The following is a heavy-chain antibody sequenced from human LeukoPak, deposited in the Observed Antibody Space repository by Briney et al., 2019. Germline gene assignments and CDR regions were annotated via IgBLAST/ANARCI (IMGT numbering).Heavy chain of an antibody. D-gene: IGHD3-10*01. J-gene: IGHJ4*02. Sequence: PSETLSLTCAVSGGPFSGYFWSWIRQSSGKGLEWIGEIHNSGTTNYKPSLNSRVTISEDTSKNQFYLNLSSVTAADTAVYYCARRYYYNLGSFPFDFWGQRTLVTDSS. V-gene: IGHV4-34*01. CDR1: GGPFSGYF. CDR2: IHNSGTT. CDR3: ARRYYYNLGSFPFDF.